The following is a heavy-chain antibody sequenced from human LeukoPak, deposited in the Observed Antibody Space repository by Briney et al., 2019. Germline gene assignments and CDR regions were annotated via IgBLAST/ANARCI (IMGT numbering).Heavy chain of an antibody. Sequence: GGSLRLSCAASGFTFSSYAMHWVRQAPGKGLEWVAVISYDGSNKYYADSVKGRFTFSRDNSKNTLYLQMNSLRAEDTAVYYCAKGFHSGSNAYYFDYWGQGTLVTVSS. CDR2: ISYDGSNK. CDR3: AKGFHSGSNAYYFDY. V-gene: IGHV3-30-3*01. CDR1: GFTFSSYA. J-gene: IGHJ4*02. D-gene: IGHD7-27*01.